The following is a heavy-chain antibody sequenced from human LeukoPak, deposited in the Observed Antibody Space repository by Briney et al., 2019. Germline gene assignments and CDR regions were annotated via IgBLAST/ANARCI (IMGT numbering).Heavy chain of an antibody. CDR3: TRAVAGHPD. J-gene: IGHJ4*02. CDR2: INHSGYT. V-gene: IGHV4-34*01. CDR1: GVPFSNYY. D-gene: IGHD6-19*01. Sequence: SETLSLACAVSGVPFSNYYWRWVRQSPRQGLEWIGEINHSGYTNYNPSLKSRVTMSIDTSKNQFSLILTSVTAADAGVYYCTRAVAGHPDWGQGTLVTVSS.